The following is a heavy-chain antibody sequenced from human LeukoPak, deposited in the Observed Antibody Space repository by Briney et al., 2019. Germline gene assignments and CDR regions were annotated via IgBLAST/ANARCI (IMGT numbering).Heavy chain of an antibody. CDR3: ARGYSYVPYYFDY. CDR2: IWYDGSNK. V-gene: IGHV3-33*01. Sequence: GGSLRLSCAASRFTFSSYGMHWVRQAPGKGLEWVAVIWYDGSNKYYADSVKGRFTISRDNSKNTLYLQMNSLRAEDTAVYYCARGYSYVPYYFDYWGQGTLVTVSS. CDR1: RFTFSSYG. D-gene: IGHD5-18*01. J-gene: IGHJ4*02.